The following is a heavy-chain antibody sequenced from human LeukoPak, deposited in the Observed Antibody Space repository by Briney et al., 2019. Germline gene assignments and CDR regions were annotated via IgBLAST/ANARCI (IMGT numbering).Heavy chain of an antibody. CDR1: GYTFTGYY. CDR2: INPNSGGT. CDR3: ARVVAAAGTVYYYYYMDV. V-gene: IGHV1-2*02. J-gene: IGHJ6*03. Sequence: ASVKVSCKASGYTFTGYYMHWVRQAPGQGLEWMGWINPNSGGTNYAQKFQGRVTMTRDTSISTAYMELSRLRSDDTAVYYCARVVAAAGTVYYYYYMDVWGKGTTVTISS. D-gene: IGHD6-13*01.